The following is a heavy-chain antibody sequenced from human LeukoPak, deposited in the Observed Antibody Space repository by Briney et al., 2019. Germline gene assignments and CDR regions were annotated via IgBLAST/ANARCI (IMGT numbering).Heavy chain of an antibody. CDR1: YSSISSYC. D-gene: IGHD2-21*01. V-gene: IGHV4-59*08. CDR2: VYSSGRT. CDR3: ARHQGVNSNFFDY. J-gene: IGHJ4*02. Sequence: PSETLSLTCTVSYSSISSYCWSWIRQPPGEGLEWIGYVYSSGRTKYNPSLESRVTMSTDMSKNQFSLKVSSVTAADTAVYYCARHQGVNSNFFDYWGQGTLVTVSS.